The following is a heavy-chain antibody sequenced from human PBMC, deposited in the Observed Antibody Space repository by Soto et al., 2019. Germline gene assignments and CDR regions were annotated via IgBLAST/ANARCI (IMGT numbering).Heavy chain of an antibody. Sequence: EVQLVESGGGLVQPGGSLRLSCAASGFTFSSYSMNWVRQAPGKGLEWVSYISSSSSTIYYADSVKGRFTISRDNAKNSLYLQMNSLRAEDTAVYYCEREVVVVVAATNWFDPWGQGTLVTVSS. CDR2: ISSSSSTI. CDR3: EREVVVVVAATNWFDP. J-gene: IGHJ5*02. D-gene: IGHD2-15*01. V-gene: IGHV3-48*01. CDR1: GFTFSSYS.